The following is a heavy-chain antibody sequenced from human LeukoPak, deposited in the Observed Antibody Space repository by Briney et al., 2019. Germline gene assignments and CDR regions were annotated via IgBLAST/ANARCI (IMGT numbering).Heavy chain of an antibody. Sequence: TGGSLRLSCAASGFIFSNYWMHWVRQAPGKGLVWVSRVNNDGSSTTYADSVKGRSTISRDNAKNTLYLQMNSLRAEDTAVYYCAKGGLRVTDYWGQGTLVTVSS. CDR1: GFIFSNYW. J-gene: IGHJ4*02. CDR3: AKGGLRVTDY. D-gene: IGHD5/OR15-5a*01. V-gene: IGHV3-74*03. CDR2: VNNDGSST.